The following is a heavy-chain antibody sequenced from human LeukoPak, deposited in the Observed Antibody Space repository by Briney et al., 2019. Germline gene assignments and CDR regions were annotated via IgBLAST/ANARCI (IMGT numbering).Heavy chain of an antibody. CDR2: IKHDGSEK. V-gene: IGHV3-7*01. CDR3: ARLFVYGSGGEAFDY. D-gene: IGHD3-10*01. J-gene: IGHJ4*02. Sequence: PGGSLRLSCAASGFTFSSYWMTWVRQAPGKGLEWVANIKHDGSEKYYLDSVKGRFTISRDNAKNSLYLQMNSLRAEDTAVYYCARLFVYGSGGEAFDYWGQGTLVTVSS. CDR1: GFTFSSYW.